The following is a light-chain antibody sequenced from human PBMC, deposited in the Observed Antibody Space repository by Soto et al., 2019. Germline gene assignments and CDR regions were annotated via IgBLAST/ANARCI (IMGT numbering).Light chain of an antibody. J-gene: IGLJ1*01. CDR3: SSFAGSNNLD. CDR1: SSDVGGYSY. CDR2: EVT. Sequence: QSVLTQPPSASGSPGQSVTISCTGTSSDVGGYSYVSWHQQHPGKAPKLIIYEVTKRPSGVPDRFSGSKSGNTASLTVSGLQAEDEADYYCSSFAGSNNLDFGTGTKLTVL. V-gene: IGLV2-8*01.